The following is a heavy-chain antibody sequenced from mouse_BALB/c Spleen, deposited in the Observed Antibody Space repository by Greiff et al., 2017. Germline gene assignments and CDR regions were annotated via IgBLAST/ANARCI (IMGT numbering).Heavy chain of an antibody. CDR1: GYTFTSYW. V-gene: IGHV1-69*02. D-gene: IGHD2-2*01. CDR3: TRWLRRGFAY. Sequence: QVQLQQPGAELVRPGASVKLSCKASGYTFTSYWINWVKQRPGQGLEWIGNIYPSDSYTTYNQKFKDKATLTVDKSSSTAYMQLSSPTSEDSAVYYCTRWLRRGFAYWGQGTLVTVSA. J-gene: IGHJ3*01. CDR2: IYPSDSYT.